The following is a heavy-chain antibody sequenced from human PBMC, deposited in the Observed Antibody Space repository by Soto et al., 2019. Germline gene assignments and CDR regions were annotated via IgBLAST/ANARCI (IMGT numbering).Heavy chain of an antibody. CDR3: AREADTTMVNHSYYYYGMDV. V-gene: IGHV3-53*01. CDR1: GFIVSSNY. Sequence: GGSLRLSCAASGFIVSSNYMSWVRQAPGKGLEWVSIIYSGVSTYYADSVKGRFTISRDNSKNTLYLQMNSLRAEDTAVYFCAREADTTMVNHSYYYYGMDVSGQGTKVTFSS. CDR2: IYSGVST. J-gene: IGHJ6*02. D-gene: IGHD5-18*01.